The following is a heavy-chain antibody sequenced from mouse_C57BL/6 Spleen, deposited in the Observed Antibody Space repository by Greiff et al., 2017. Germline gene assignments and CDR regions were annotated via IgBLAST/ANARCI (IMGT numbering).Heavy chain of an antibody. J-gene: IGHJ2*01. CDR3: AREGRSYFDY. Sequence: VQLQQSGPELVKPGDSVKISCKASGYSFTGYFMNWVMQSHGKGLEWIGQIYPGDGDTNYNGKFKGKATLTADKSSSTAYMQLSSLTSEDSAVYFCAREGRSYFDYWGQGTTLTVSS. CDR2: IYPGDGDT. CDR1: GYSFTGYF. V-gene: IGHV1-80*01.